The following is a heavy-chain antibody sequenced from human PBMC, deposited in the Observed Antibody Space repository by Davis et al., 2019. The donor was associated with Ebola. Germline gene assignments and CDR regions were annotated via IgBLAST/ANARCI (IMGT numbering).Heavy chain of an antibody. V-gene: IGHV4-34*01. CDR3: ARGLWFGGLLYYYYGMDV. D-gene: IGHD3-10*01. Sequence: SETLSLTCAVYGGSFSGYYWSWIRQPPGKGLEWIGEINHSGTTNYNTSLKSRVPIPVDTSKNQFSLKLSSVTAADTAVYYCARGLWFGGLLYYYYGMDVWGQGTTVTVSS. CDR1: GGSFSGYY. J-gene: IGHJ6*02. CDR2: INHSGTT.